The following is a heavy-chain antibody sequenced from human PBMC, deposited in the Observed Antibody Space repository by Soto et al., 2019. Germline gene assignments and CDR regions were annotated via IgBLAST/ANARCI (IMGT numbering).Heavy chain of an antibody. J-gene: IGHJ1*01. Sequence: QITLKESGPTLVKPTQTLTLTCTFSGFSLSTSGVGVGWIRQPPGKALEWLALIYWDDDKRYSPSLKSRLTITKDTTKNQVVLTMTNMDPVDTATYYCAHLHRAITMIVEYFQHWGQGTLVTVSS. V-gene: IGHV2-5*02. CDR2: IYWDDDK. D-gene: IGHD3-22*01. CDR3: AHLHRAITMIVEYFQH. CDR1: GFSLSTSGVG.